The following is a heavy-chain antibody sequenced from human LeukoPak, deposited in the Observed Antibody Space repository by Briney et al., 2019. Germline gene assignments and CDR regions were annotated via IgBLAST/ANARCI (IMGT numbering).Heavy chain of an antibody. CDR2: ISSSGGNT. Sequence: GGSLRLSCAPSGFTFSSYAMSWVRQAPGKGLEWVSSISSSGGNTYYAGSVRGRFTISRDNSKNTLYLQMSSLRAEDTAVYFCATLNTPFDYWGQGILVTVSS. CDR1: GFTFSSYA. J-gene: IGHJ4*02. CDR3: ATLNTPFDY. V-gene: IGHV3-23*01. D-gene: IGHD2-15*01.